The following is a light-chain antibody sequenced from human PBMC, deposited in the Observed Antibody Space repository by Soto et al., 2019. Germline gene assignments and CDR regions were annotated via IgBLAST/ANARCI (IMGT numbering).Light chain of an antibody. Sequence: EVVLTQSPGTLSLSPGARATLSCRASQFVSSTYLAWCQQRPGQAPRLLIYGASSRATGIPDRFSGGGSETDFTLTISRLESEDSAVYYCQQYGISPFTFGGGTKVDIK. V-gene: IGKV3-20*01. J-gene: IGKJ4*01. CDR3: QQYGISPFT. CDR2: GAS. CDR1: QFVSSTY.